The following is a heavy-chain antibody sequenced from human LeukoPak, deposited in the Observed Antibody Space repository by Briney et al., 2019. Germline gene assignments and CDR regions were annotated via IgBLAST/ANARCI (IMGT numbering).Heavy chain of an antibody. CDR1: GGTFSSYA. J-gene: IGHJ6*02. CDR3: ARGPGVVPAAMLENPIYYYYYYGMDV. D-gene: IGHD2-2*01. CDR2: IIPIFGTA. V-gene: IGHV1-69*13. Sequence: VASVKVSCKASGGTFSSYAISWVRQAPGQGLEWMGGIIPIFGTANYAQKFQGRVTITADESTSTAYMELSSLRSEDTAVYYCARGPGVVPAAMLENPIYYYYYYGMDVWGQGTTVTVSS.